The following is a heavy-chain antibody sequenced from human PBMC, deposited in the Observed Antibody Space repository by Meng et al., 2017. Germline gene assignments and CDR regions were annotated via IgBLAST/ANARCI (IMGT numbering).Heavy chain of an antibody. CDR2: IYYSGST. D-gene: IGHD6-19*01. CDR3: ARMRSIAVAGTYYYYYGMDV. CDR1: GGSISSSSYY. V-gene: IGHV4-39*07. J-gene: IGHJ6*02. Sequence: SETLSLTCTVSGGSISSSSYYWGWIRQPPGKGLEWIGSIYYSGSTYYNPSLKSRVTISVDTSKNQFSLKLSSVTAADTAVYYCARMRSIAVAGTYYYYYGMDVWGQGTTVTVSS.